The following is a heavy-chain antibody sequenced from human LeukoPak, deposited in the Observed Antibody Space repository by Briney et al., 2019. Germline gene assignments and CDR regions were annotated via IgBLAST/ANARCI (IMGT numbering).Heavy chain of an antibody. Sequence: SETLSLTCTVSGGSISNNNYYWGWIRQPPGRGLEWIGSIYYSGSTYYNPSLTSLKSRVTISVDTSKNQFSLKLRSVTAADTAVYYCARALARPSWFDPWGQGTLVTVSS. CDR2: IYYSGST. D-gene: IGHD6-6*01. J-gene: IGHJ5*02. V-gene: IGHV4-39*07. CDR3: ARALARPSWFDP. CDR1: GGSISNNNYY.